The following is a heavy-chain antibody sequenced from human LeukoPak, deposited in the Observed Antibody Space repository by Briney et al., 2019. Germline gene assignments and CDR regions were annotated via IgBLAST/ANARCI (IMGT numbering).Heavy chain of an antibody. J-gene: IGHJ6*02. CDR2: IIPIFGTA. Sequence: GASVKVSCKASGYTFTSYGISWVRQAPGQGLEWMGGIIPIFGTANYAQKFQGRVTITADESTSTAYMELSSLRSEDTAVYYCAREGVRIYYDSSGYYNYYGMDVWGQGTTVTVSS. V-gene: IGHV1-69*13. CDR3: AREGVRIYYDSSGYYNYYGMDV. CDR1: GYTFTSYG. D-gene: IGHD3-22*01.